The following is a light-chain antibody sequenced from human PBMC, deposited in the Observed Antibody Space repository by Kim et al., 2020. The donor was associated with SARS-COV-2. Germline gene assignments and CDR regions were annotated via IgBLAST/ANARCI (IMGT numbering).Light chain of an antibody. CDR1: SSDVGSYNY. Sequence: GQSCTTPCTGTSSDVGSYNYVSSYQQHPDKAPKVMIYDVNNRPPGVSNSFSGSKTGNTASLTISGLQAEDEADYYCSSFTSSDTYVFGTGTKVTVL. J-gene: IGLJ1*01. CDR3: SSFTSSDTYV. CDR2: DVN. V-gene: IGLV2-14*03.